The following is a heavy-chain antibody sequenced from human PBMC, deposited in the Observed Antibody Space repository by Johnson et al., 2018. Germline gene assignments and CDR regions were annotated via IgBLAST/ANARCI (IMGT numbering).Heavy chain of an antibody. D-gene: IGHD4-23*01. Sequence: QVQLVESGGGVVQPGRSLRLSCAASRFTFSRYGMHWVRQAPGKGLEWVAVISYDGSDKYYADSVKGRFTISRDNSKNTLYLQMNSLRAEDTAVYYCAKEDYGGPTGYYYRDVWGKGTTVTVSS. V-gene: IGHV3-30*18. J-gene: IGHJ6*03. CDR3: AKEDYGGPTGYYYRDV. CDR2: ISYDGSDK. CDR1: RFTFSRYG.